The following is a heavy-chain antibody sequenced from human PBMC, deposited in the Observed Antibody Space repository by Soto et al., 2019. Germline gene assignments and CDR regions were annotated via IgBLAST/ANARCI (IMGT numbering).Heavy chain of an antibody. CDR1: GFTFSSYS. D-gene: IGHD3-3*01. CDR3: ASGSGAPRRSFYYYGMDV. J-gene: IGHJ6*02. Sequence: GGSLRLSCAASGFTFSSYSMNLIRQAPGKGLEWVSYISSSSSTIYYADSVKGRFTISRDNAKNSLYLQMNSLRDEDTAVYYCASGSGAPRRSFYYYGMDVWGQGTTVTVSS. CDR2: ISSSSSTI. V-gene: IGHV3-48*02.